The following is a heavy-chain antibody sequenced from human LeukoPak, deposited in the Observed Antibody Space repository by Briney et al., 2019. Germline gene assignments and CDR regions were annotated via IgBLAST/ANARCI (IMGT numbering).Heavy chain of an antibody. CDR1: GGSISSYY. Sequence: SETLSLTCTVSGGSISSYYWSWIRQPAGKGLEWIGRIYTSGSTNYNPSLKSRVTMSVDTSKNQFSLKLSSVTAADTAVYYCARTVDYYDSSGYWGVYVAFDIWGQGTMVTVSS. CDR3: ARTVDYYDSSGYWGVYVAFDI. J-gene: IGHJ3*02. D-gene: IGHD3-22*01. V-gene: IGHV4-4*07. CDR2: IYTSGST.